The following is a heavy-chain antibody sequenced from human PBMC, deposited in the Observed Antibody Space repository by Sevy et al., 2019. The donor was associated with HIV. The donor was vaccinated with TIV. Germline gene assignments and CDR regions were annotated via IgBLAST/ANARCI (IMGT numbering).Heavy chain of an antibody. V-gene: IGHV3-21*01. CDR2: ISRSSSYI. J-gene: IGHJ4*02. D-gene: IGHD3-3*01. Sequence: GGSLRLSCAASGFSLSSYSMNWVRQAPGKGLEWVSSISRSSSYIYYADSVKGRFTISRDNAKNSLYLQMNSLRAEDTAVYYCARSTIFGVVIIADFDYWGQGTLVTVSS. CDR1: GFSLSSYS. CDR3: ARSTIFGVVIIADFDY.